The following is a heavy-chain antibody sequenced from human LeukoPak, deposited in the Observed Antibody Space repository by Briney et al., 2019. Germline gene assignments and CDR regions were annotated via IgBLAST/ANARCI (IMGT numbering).Heavy chain of an antibody. D-gene: IGHD2-15*01. CDR1: GFTVSSNY. CDR2: IYNDGRT. Sequence: GGSLRLSCAASGFTVSSNYMSWVRQAPGKGLEWVSGIYNDGRTFYAESVKGRFTISRDNSKNTLYLQMNSLRAEDTAVYYCATIVPDVVATLTFDYWGQGTLVTVSS. V-gene: IGHV3-66*01. J-gene: IGHJ4*02. CDR3: ATIVPDVVATLTFDY.